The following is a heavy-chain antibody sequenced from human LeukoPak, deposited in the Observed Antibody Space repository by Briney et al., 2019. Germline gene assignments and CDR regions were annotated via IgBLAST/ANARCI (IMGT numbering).Heavy chain of an antibody. D-gene: IGHD2-2*01. V-gene: IGHV5-51*01. J-gene: IGHJ4*02. CDR3: ATPYPREYCSSTTCYFNY. CDR1: GYSFTSYW. Sequence: GESLKISSKGSGYSFTSYWIGWVRQMPGKGLEWMGIIYPGDSDTRYSPSFQGPVTISADKSTSPPYLQWSSLKASDTAMYYCATPYPREYCSSTTCYFNYWGQGTLVTVSS. CDR2: IYPGDSDT.